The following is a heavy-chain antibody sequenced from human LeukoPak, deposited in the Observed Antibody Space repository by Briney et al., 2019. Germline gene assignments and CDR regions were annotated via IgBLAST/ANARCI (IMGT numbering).Heavy chain of an antibody. Sequence: SETLSLTCTVSGGSISSYNWSWIRQPPGKGLEWIGYIYYSGSTNYNPSLKSRVTISVDTSKNQFSLKLSSVTAADTAVYYCARDEWELTDAFDIWGQGTMVTVSS. D-gene: IGHD1-26*01. CDR3: ARDEWELTDAFDI. J-gene: IGHJ3*02. CDR2: IYYSGST. V-gene: IGHV4-59*01. CDR1: GGSISSYN.